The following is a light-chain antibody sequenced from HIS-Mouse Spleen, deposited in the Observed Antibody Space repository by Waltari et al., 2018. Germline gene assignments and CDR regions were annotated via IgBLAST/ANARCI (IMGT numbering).Light chain of an antibody. CDR2: EVS. CDR1: SSDVGGYNY. CDR3: SSYAGSNNSLYV. V-gene: IGLV2-8*01. J-gene: IGLJ1*01. Sequence: QSALTQPPSASGSPGQSVPISCTATSSDVGGYNYVSWYQQHPGKAPKLMIYEVSKRPAGVPDRFSGAKSGNTASLTVSGLQAEDEADYYCSSYAGSNNSLYVFGTGTKVTVL.